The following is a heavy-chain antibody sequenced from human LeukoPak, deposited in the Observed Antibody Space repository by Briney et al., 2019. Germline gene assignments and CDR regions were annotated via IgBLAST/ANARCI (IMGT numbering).Heavy chain of an antibody. V-gene: IGHV1-46*01. J-gene: IGHJ6*02. CDR2: IDPSGGST. D-gene: IGHD6-25*01. Sequence: ASVKVSCKASGYTFTSYYMHWVRQAPGQGLEWMGIIDPSGGSTSYAQKFQGRVTMTRDTSTSTVYMELRSLRSDDTGLYYCARVRRPAGYYYYYGMDVWGQGTTVTVSS. CDR3: ARVRRPAGYYYYYGMDV. CDR1: GYTFTSYY.